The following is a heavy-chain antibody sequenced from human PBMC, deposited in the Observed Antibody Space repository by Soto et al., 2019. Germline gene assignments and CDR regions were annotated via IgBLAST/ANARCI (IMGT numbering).Heavy chain of an antibody. CDR2: IFYSGSGS. D-gene: IGHD3-3*01. CDR1: GLIFSTFG. J-gene: IGHJ4*02. Sequence: GGSLRLSCSASGLIFSTFGVFWVRQAPGQGLEYVSAIFYSGSGSYYADPVRGRFTVSRDNSKNMFYLQMSSLRVEDTALYFCVRGPSRGSSLFGPLDYWGQGTQVTVSS. CDR3: VRGPSRGSSLFGPLDY. V-gene: IGHV3-64D*06.